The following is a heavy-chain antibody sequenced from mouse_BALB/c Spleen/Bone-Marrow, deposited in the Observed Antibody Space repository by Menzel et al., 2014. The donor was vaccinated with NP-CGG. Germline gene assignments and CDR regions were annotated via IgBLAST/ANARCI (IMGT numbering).Heavy chain of an antibody. CDR1: GFTFSSYY. D-gene: IGHD2-12*01. J-gene: IGHJ4*01. CDR3: ARLGNDDAMDY. V-gene: IGHV5-6-2*01. Sequence: EVQLQQSGGGLVKLGGSLKLSCVASGFTFSSYYMSWVRQTPEKRLELVAAINSNGGSTYYPDTVKGRFTISRDNAKNTLYLQMSSLKSEDTALYYCARLGNDDAMDYWGQGTSVTVSS. CDR2: INSNGGST.